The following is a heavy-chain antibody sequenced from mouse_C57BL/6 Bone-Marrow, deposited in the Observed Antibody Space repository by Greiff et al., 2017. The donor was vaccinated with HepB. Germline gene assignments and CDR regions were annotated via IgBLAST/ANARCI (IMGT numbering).Heavy chain of an antibody. D-gene: IGHD6-5*01. J-gene: IGHJ3*01. CDR2: IRLKSDNYAT. V-gene: IGHV6-3*01. CDR1: GFTFSNYW. CDR3: TGYAVGNYPAWFAY. Sequence: EVQRVESGGGLVQPGGSMKLSCVASGFTFSNYWMNWVRQSPEKGLEWVAQIRLKSDNYATHYAESVKGRFTISRDDSKSSVYLQMNNLRAEDTGIYYCTGYAVGNYPAWFAYWGQGTLVTVSA.